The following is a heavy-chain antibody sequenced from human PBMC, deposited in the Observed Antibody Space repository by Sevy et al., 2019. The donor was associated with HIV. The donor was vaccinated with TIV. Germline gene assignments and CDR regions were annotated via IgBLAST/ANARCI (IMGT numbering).Heavy chain of an antibody. D-gene: IGHD3-22*01. CDR1: GGTFSNYA. Sequence: ASVKVSCKASGGTFSNYAISWVRQAPVQGLEWMGGFIPMFDTANYAQKFQGKVTLTADGSTTTAYMELSSLRSDDTAVYYCAGSYFDSSGYSPLYYYGMDVWGQGTTVTVSS. CDR2: FIPMFDTA. V-gene: IGHV1-69*13. CDR3: AGSYFDSSGYSPLYYYGMDV. J-gene: IGHJ6*02.